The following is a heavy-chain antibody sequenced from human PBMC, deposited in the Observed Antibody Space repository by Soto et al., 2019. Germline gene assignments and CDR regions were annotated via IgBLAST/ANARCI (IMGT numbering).Heavy chain of an antibody. CDR2: VFYSGAT. J-gene: IGHJ4*02. CDR3: ARAGFSYGHLPL. CDR1: GGPIKTGDYY. V-gene: IGHV4-30-4*01. Sequence: QVQLKESGPGLVKPSETLSLTCNVSGGPIKTGDYYWNWIRQPPGKGLEWIGYVFYSGATNYSPSLKSRAAISMDTSKNQFSLSLTSVTAAATAVYYCARAGFSYGHLPLWGQGIRVTVST. D-gene: IGHD3-10*01.